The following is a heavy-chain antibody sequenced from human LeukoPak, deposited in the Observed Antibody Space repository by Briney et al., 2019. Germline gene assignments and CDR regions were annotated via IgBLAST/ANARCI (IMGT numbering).Heavy chain of an antibody. CDR1: GFTFSSYS. CDR2: ISSSSSYI. J-gene: IGHJ4*02. D-gene: IGHD6-13*01. CDR3: ATAPGRAAAGTGFDY. V-gene: IGHV3-21*01. Sequence: PGGSLRLSCAASGFTFSSYSMNWVRQAPGKGLEWVSSISSSSSYIYYADSVKGRFTISRDNAKNSLYLQMNGLRAEDTAVYYCATAPGRAAAGTGFDYWGQGTLVTVSS.